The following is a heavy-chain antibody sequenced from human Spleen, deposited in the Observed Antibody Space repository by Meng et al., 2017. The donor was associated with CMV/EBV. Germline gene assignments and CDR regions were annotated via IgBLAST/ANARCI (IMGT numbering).Heavy chain of an antibody. CDR2: ITASGGST. D-gene: IGHD6-13*01. CDR3: AKAFSSSWYREYYDY. J-gene: IGHJ4*02. CDR1: GFTFSSSA. Sequence: GESLKISCAASGFTFSSSAMSWVRQAPGKGLEWVSAITASGGSTYHADSVEGRFTISRDNSKNTLYLRLNSLRVEDTAVYYCAKAFSSSWYREYYDYWGQGTLVTVSS. V-gene: IGHV3-23*01.